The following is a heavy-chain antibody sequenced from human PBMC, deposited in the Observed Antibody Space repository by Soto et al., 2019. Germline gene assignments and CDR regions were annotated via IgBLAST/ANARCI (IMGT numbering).Heavy chain of an antibody. CDR2: IYYSGST. Sequence: SETLSLTCTVSGGSISSYYWSWIRQPPGKGLEWIGYIYYSGSTNYNPSLKSRVTISVDTSKNQFSLKLSSVTAADTAVYYCATTPYSSGWFDPWGQGTLVTVSS. CDR3: ATTPYSSGWFDP. V-gene: IGHV4-59*08. CDR1: GGSISSYY. D-gene: IGHD6-19*01. J-gene: IGHJ5*02.